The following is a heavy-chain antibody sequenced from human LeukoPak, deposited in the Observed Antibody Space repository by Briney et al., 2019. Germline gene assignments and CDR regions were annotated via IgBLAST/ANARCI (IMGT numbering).Heavy chain of an antibody. CDR2: IYYSGST. CDR3: ARVLGWPDSGWSDNFDY. V-gene: IGHV4-59*01. D-gene: IGHD6-19*01. CDR1: GGSISTYY. J-gene: IGHJ4*02. Sequence: PSETLSLTCTVSGGSISTYYWNWIRQPPGKGLEWIGYIYYSGSTNYNPSLRSRVTISVDTSKNQFSLMLNSVTAADTAVYYCARVLGWPDSGWSDNFDYWGQGTLVTVSS.